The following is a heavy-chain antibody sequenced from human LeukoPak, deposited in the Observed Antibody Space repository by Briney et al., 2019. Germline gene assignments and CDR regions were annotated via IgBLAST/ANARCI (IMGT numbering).Heavy chain of an antibody. CDR3: ARAPSGFNYAFDY. CDR2: ISSSSSYI. Sequence: GGSLRLSCAASGFTFSSYSMNWVRQAPGKGLEWVSSISSSSSYIYYADSVKGRFTISRDNAKNSLYLQMNSLRAEDTAVYYCARAPSGFNYAFDYWGQGTLVAVSS. D-gene: IGHD5-18*01. CDR1: GFTFSSYS. V-gene: IGHV3-21*01. J-gene: IGHJ4*02.